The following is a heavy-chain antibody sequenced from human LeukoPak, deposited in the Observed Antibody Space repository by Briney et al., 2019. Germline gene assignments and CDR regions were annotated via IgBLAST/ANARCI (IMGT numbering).Heavy chain of an antibody. Sequence: VHLGGSLRLSCAASGFTFSSYWMHWVRQAPGKGLVWVSRVKGDGSFTNYADSVYGRFTVSRDNAKNTLYLHMHSLRAEDTAVYYCVRDGDDFNFDYWGQGSLVTVSS. D-gene: IGHD5-24*01. CDR1: GFTFSSYW. V-gene: IGHV3-74*01. CDR2: VKGDGSFT. J-gene: IGHJ4*02. CDR3: VRDGDDFNFDY.